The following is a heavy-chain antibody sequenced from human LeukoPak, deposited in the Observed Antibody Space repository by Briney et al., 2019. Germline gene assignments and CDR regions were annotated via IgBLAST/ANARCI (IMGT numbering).Heavy chain of an antibody. CDR3: ASSIRYYDFWSGYSTSYYFDY. V-gene: IGHV5-51*01. CDR2: IYPGDSDT. CDR1: GYSFTSYW. D-gene: IGHD3-3*01. Sequence: GESLKICCKGSGYSFTSYWIGWVRQMPGKGLEWMGIIYPGDSDTRYSPSFQGQVTISADKSISTAYLQWSSLKASDTALYYGASSIRYYDFWSGYSTSYYFDYWGQGTRVTVSS. J-gene: IGHJ4*02.